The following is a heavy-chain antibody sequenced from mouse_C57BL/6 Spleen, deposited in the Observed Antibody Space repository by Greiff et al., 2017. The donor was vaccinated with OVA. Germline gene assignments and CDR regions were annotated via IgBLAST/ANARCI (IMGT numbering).Heavy chain of an antibody. J-gene: IGHJ4*01. CDR1: GYSITSGYY. Sequence: VQLKESGPGLVKPSQSLSLTCSVTGYSITSGYYWNWIRQFPGNKLEWMGYISYDGSNNYNPSLKNRISITRDTSKNQFFLKLNSVTTEDTATYYCARDASMVTEGMDYWGQGTSVTVSS. CDR3: ARDASMVTEGMDY. D-gene: IGHD2-2*01. V-gene: IGHV3-6*01. CDR2: ISYDGSN.